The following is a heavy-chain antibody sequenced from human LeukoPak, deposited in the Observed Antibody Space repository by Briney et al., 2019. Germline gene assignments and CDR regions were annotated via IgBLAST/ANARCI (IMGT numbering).Heavy chain of an antibody. D-gene: IGHD1-26*01. CDR2: INHSGST. CDR1: GGSFSGYY. CDR3: ARDRELEPNAFDM. Sequence: SETLSLTCAVYGGSFSGYYWSWIRQPPGKGLEWIGEINHSGSTNYNPSFERRVTISVDTYKKQFFLQLSSVTAADTAVYYCARDRELEPNAFDMWGQGTMLTVP. J-gene: IGHJ3*02. V-gene: IGHV4-34*01.